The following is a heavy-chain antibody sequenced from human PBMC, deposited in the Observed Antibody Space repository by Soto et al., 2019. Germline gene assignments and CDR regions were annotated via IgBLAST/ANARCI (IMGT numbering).Heavy chain of an antibody. CDR1: GYTFTSYG. V-gene: IGHV1-18*01. J-gene: IGHJ5*02. CDR3: AVGSYDYVWGSYRFP. Sequence: QVQLVQSGAEVKKPGASVKVSCKASGYTFTSYGISWVRQAPGQGLEWMGWISAYNGNTNYAQKLQGRVRMTTDTSTSTAYMELRSLRSDDTAVYYCAVGSYDYVWGSYRFPWGQGTLVTVSS. D-gene: IGHD3-16*02. CDR2: ISAYNGNT.